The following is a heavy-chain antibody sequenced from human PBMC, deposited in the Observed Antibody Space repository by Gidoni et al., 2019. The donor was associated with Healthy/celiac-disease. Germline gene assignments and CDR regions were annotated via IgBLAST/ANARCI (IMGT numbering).Heavy chain of an antibody. CDR1: GGSISSGDYY. J-gene: IGHJ5*02. CDR2: IYYSGST. Sequence: QVQLQESGPGLVKPSQTLSLTCTVPGGSISSGDYYWSWIRQPPGKGLAWIGYIYYSGSTYYNPSLKSRVTISVDTSKNQFSLKLSSVTAADTAVYYCARGEYGSGSYFHYNWFDPWGQGTLVTVSS. CDR3: ARGEYGSGSYFHYNWFDP. D-gene: IGHD3-10*01. V-gene: IGHV4-30-4*01.